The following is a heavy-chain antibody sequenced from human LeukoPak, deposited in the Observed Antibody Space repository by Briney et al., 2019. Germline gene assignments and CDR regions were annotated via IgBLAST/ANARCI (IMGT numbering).Heavy chain of an antibody. V-gene: IGHV1-2*04. CDR3: ARSVMGPITYYYYYGMDV. CDR1: GYTFTGYY. J-gene: IGHJ6*02. Sequence: ASVKVSCKASGYTFTGYYMHWVRQAPGQGLEWMGWINPNSGGTNYAQKFQGWVTMTRDTSISTAYMELSRLRSDDTAVYYCARSVMGPITYYYYYGMDVWGQGTTVTVSS. D-gene: IGHD2-21*01. CDR2: INPNSGGT.